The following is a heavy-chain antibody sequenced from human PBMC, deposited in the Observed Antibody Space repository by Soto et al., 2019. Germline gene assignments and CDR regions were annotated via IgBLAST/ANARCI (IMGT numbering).Heavy chain of an antibody. Sequence: EAQLVQSGGGLVQPGGSMRLSCTASGFTFSSYWMHWVRQAPGKGLVWVSSIKTDGSLTPYADSVKGRFTISRDNAKNTAYLQMNSLRAEDTAVYYCARDEGVPRVRGYDNWGQGTLVVVSS. D-gene: IGHD3-10*01. CDR2: IKTDGSLT. J-gene: IGHJ4*02. V-gene: IGHV3-74*03. CDR3: ARDEGVPRVRGYDN. CDR1: GFTFSSYW.